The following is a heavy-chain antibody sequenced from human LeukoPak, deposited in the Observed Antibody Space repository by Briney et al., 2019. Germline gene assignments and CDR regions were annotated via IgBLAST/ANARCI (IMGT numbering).Heavy chain of an antibody. CDR3: VRNLAVAGTCFDS. V-gene: IGHV3-7*03. CDR1: RFTFRIYW. J-gene: IGHJ4*02. Sequence: GGSLRLSCAASRFTFRIYWMSWVRQVPGTGLEWVANIKQDGSDRNYVTSVRGRFTISRDNAESSLYLQMNSLRAEDTAVYYCVRNLAVAGTCFDSWGQGTLVTVSS. D-gene: IGHD6-19*01. CDR2: IKQDGSDR.